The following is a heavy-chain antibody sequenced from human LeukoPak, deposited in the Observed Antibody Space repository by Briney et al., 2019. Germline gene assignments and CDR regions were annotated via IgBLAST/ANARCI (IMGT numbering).Heavy chain of an antibody. V-gene: IGHV5-51*01. J-gene: IGHJ4*02. CDR1: GYICTTYW. CDR2: IYPGDSDT. D-gene: IGHD3-10*01. CDR3: ARHPVYGSGSFWQDY. Sequence: GESLKISCKGSGYICTTYWIGWVRQMPGKGLEWMGIIYPGDSDTRYSPSFQGQVTISADKSISTAYLQWSSLKASDTAMYYCARHPVYGSGSFWQDYWGQGTLVTVSS.